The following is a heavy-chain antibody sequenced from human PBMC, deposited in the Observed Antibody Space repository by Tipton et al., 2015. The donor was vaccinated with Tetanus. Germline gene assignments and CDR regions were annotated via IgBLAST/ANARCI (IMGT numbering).Heavy chain of an antibody. J-gene: IGHJ4*02. V-gene: IGHV4-31*03. Sequence: TLSLTCTVSGGFSSGDYYWSWIRQHPGKGLEWIAYINYSGSTYYNPSLESRLTVSLDTSKNQFFLKLTSVTAADTAVYYCASRGYSGRRQIEDYWGQGTLVTVSS. CDR3: ASRGYSGRRQIEDY. CDR1: GGFSSGDYY. D-gene: IGHD5-12*01. CDR2: INYSGST.